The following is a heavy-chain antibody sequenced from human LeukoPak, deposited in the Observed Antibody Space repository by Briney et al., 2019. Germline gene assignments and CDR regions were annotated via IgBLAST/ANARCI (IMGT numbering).Heavy chain of an antibody. V-gene: IGHV7-4-1*02. CDR1: GYTFTSYG. J-gene: IGHJ5*02. Sequence: ASVKVSCKASGYTFTSYGISWVRQAPGQGLEWMGWINTNTGNPMYAQDFRGRFVFSLDTSVSTTYLQISSLKPEDTAVYYCARAVWLGDLPPNWFDPWGQGTLVTVSS. CDR3: ARAVWLGDLPPNWFDP. D-gene: IGHD4-17*01. CDR2: INTNTGNP.